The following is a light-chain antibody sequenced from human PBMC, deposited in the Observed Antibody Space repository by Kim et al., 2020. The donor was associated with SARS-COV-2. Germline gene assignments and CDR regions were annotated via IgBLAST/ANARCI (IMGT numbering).Light chain of an antibody. CDR1: SLRSYY. J-gene: IGLJ1*01. V-gene: IGLV3-19*01. CDR3: NSRDSSGNHYV. Sequence: VGQKGRITCQGDSLRSYYASWYQQKPGQAPVLVIYGKNNRPSGIPDRFSGSSSGNTASLTITGAQAEDEADYYCNSRDSSGNHYVFGTGTKVTVL. CDR2: GKN.